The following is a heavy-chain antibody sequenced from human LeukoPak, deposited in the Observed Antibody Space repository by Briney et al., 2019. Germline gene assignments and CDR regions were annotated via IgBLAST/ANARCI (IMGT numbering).Heavy chain of an antibody. CDR1: GFTFSSYA. CDR2: ISTIDGII. CDR3: AKASWGMDV. V-gene: IGHV3-48*04. Sequence: GGSLRLSCAASGFTFSSYAMSWVRQAPGKPLECVSYISTIDGIIYYADSVKDRFTISRDNAKSSLFLQMNNLRAEDTAVYYCAKASWGMDVWGQGSSVIVS. J-gene: IGHJ6*02.